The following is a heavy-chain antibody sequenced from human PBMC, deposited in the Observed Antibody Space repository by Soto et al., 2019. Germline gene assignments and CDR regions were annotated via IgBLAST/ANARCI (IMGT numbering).Heavy chain of an antibody. CDR1: DVSISSSNYY. CDR3: ARRKTYSSGHMDY. D-gene: IGHD6-25*01. V-gene: IGHV4-39*01. CDR2: IYYTGST. Sequence: QLQLQESGPGLVKPSETLSLTCTVSDVSISSSNYYWDWIRQPPGKGLEWIGNIYYTGSTYYNPSLRSGVTISLDTSRNQFSLTLSSVTAADTAVYYCARRKTYSSGHMDYWGQGTLVTVSS. J-gene: IGHJ4*02.